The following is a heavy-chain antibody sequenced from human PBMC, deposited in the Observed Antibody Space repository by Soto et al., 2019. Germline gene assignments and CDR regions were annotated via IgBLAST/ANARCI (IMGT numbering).Heavy chain of an antibody. CDR3: ARDSLRAAAGKGTNWFDP. J-gene: IGHJ5*02. Sequence: KLRETLSLTCTVSGGSISSYYWSWIRQPPGKGLEWIGYIYYSGSTNYNPSLKSRVTISVDTSKNQFSLKLSSVTAADTAVYYCARDSLRAAAGKGTNWFDPWGQGTLVTVSS. CDR1: GGSISSYY. D-gene: IGHD6-13*01. CDR2: IYYSGST. V-gene: IGHV4-59*01.